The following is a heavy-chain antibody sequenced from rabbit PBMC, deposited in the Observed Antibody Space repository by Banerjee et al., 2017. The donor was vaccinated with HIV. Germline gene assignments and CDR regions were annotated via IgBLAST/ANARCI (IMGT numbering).Heavy chain of an antibody. D-gene: IGHD4-2*01. CDR1: GFSFSNKCV. CDR3: ARDWAGSGGGRITFDL. Sequence: QEQLVESGGDMVKPEGSLTLTCTASGFSFSNKCVMCWVRQAPGKGLEWIACIYVGSSGSTYYANWAKGRFTISKTSSTAVTLQMTSLTAADTATYFCARDWAGSGGGRITFDLWGPGTLVTVS. V-gene: IGHV1S45*01. CDR2: IYVGSSGST. J-gene: IGHJ4*01.